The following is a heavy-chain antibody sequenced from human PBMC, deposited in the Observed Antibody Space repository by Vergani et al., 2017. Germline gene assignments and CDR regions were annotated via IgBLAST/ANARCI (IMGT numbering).Heavy chain of an antibody. CDR1: GFTSSYYG. CDR3: ATKSXGTPGCQIGYFRE. J-gene: IGHJ1*01. V-gene: IGHV3-30*03. Sequence: QVHLVESGGGVVQPGRSLRLSCVVSGFTSSYYGMHWVRQAPGKGLEWVAVISYDGTQKYYADSVKGRFTISRDNSKSTLYLQMNSLGTEDTAVDYCATKSXGTPGCQIGYFREWGQGTLVTVSS. CDR2: ISYDGTQK. D-gene: IGHD1-1*01.